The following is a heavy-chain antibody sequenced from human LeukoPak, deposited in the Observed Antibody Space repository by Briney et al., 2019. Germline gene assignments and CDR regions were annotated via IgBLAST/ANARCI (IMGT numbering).Heavy chain of an antibody. CDR1: GGSFSGYY. J-gene: IGHJ4*02. D-gene: IGHD6-6*01. V-gene: IGHV4-34*01. CDR2: INHSGST. Sequence: SETLSLTCAVYGGSFSGYYWSWIRQPPGKGLEWIGEINHSGSTNYNPSLKSRVTISVDTSKNQFSLKLSSVTAADTAVYYCARHSGYSSSSVSHWGQGTLVTVSS. CDR3: ARHSGYSSSSVSH.